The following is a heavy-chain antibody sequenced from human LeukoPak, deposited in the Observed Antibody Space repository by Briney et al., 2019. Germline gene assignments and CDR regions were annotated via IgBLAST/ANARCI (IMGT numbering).Heavy chain of an antibody. V-gene: IGHV3-43*02. Sequence: GGSLRLSCAASGFTFSSYAMHWVRQAPGKGLEWVSLISGDGGSTYYADSVKGRFTISRDNSKTSLYLQMNSLRTEDTAFYYCAKGSFGYSYGSIDFWGQGTLVTVSS. CDR2: ISGDGGST. D-gene: IGHD5-18*01. CDR3: AKGSFGYSYGSIDF. CDR1: GFTFSSYA. J-gene: IGHJ4*02.